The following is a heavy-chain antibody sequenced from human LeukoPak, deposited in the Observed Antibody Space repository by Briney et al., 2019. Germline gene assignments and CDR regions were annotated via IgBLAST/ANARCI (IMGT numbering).Heavy chain of an antibody. CDR2: IIPIFGTA. Sequence: SVHVSCKAYGGTHSSYAISWVRQAPGQGLEWMGGIIPIFGTANYAQKFQGRVTITTDESTSTAYMELSSLRCEDTAVYYCARDSGSYFFDYWGQGTVDRVS. CDR3: ARDSGSYFFDY. CDR1: GGTHSSYA. V-gene: IGHV1-69*05. D-gene: IGHD1-26*01. J-gene: IGHJ4*02.